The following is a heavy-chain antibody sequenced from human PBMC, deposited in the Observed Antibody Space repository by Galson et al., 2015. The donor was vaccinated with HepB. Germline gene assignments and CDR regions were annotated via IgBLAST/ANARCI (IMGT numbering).Heavy chain of an antibody. D-gene: IGHD3-22*01. CDR1: GYKFISYG. CDR3: ARAFYYYDSSGYYGFDF. Sequence: SVKVSCKASGYKFISYGITWVRQAPGQGLEWMGWISAQNGNTNHAQKFQGRVTMTTDPSTSTAYMELRSVRSDDSAVYFCARAFYYYDSSGYYGFDFWGQGTLVTVSS. V-gene: IGHV1-18*01. CDR2: ISAQNGNT. J-gene: IGHJ4*02.